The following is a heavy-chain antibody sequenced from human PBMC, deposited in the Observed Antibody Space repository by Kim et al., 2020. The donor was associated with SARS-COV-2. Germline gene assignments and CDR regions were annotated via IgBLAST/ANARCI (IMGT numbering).Heavy chain of an antibody. J-gene: IGHJ4*02. V-gene: IGHV4-34*01. D-gene: IGHD3-22*01. Sequence: SQTLSLTCAVYGGSFSGYYWSWIRQPPGKGLEWIGEINHSGSTNYNPSLKSRVTISVDTSKNQFSLKLSSVTAADTAVYYCARGHRQYYYDSSGLDYWGQ. CDR1: GGSFSGYY. CDR2: INHSGST. CDR3: ARGHRQYYYDSSGLDY.